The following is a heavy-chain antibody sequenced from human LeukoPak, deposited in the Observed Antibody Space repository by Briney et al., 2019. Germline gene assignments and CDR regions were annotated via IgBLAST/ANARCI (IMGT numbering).Heavy chain of an antibody. CDR2: ISGDGVYT. CDR3: AGRHCSGGGCYFAGADPFDY. D-gene: IGHD2-15*01. CDR1: GFTFSTHA. Sequence: GGSLRLSCAASGFTFSTHAMRWVRQAPGKGPECISGISGDGVYTYYADSVKGRFTISRDNSANTLYLQMNSLRAEDTAVYFCAGRHCSGGGCYFAGADPFDYWGQGTLVTVSS. J-gene: IGHJ4*02. V-gene: IGHV3-23*01.